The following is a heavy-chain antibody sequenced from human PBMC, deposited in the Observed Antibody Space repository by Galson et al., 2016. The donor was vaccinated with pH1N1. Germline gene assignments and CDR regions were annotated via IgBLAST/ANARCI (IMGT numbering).Heavy chain of an antibody. CDR1: GFTFSTYW. D-gene: IGHD2-21*02. CDR2: IKEDGSEK. Sequence: SLRLSCAASGFTFSTYWMAWVRQAPGKGLEWVANIKEDGSEKYHVGSLQGRFTISRDNAKNSMYLQMNSLRAEDTAVYYCVRKIGGDSSYWGQGVLVTVSS. V-gene: IGHV3-7*03. CDR3: VRKIGGDSSY. J-gene: IGHJ4*02.